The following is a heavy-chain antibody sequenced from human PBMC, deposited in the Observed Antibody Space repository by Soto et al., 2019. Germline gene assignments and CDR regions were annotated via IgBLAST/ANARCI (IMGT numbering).Heavy chain of an antibody. CDR1: GDFISNFY. Sequence: SETLSLTCTVSGDFISNFYWSWIRQPAGKGLESLGRISATGRTNYNPSLLSRVAMSLDTSKNQFSLRLTSLSAADTAVYFCATGMGRYFDLWGRGTLVTVSS. CDR3: ATGMGRYFDL. CDR2: ISATGRT. V-gene: IGHV4-4*07. J-gene: IGHJ2*01. D-gene: IGHD2-8*01.